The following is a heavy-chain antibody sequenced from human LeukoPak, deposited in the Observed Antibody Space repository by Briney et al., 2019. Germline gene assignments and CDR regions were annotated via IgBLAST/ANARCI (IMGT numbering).Heavy chain of an antibody. CDR1: GYCFTSYG. Sequence: ASVKGSCKASGYCFTSYGFSWVRQAPGQGLEWMGWISTYDGNTNYAQKVQGRVTMTTDTSTSTAYMELRTLRSDDTAVCYCAKMGASSGYSPIDYWGQGTLVTVSS. CDR3: AKMGASSGYSPIDY. V-gene: IGHV1-18*01. D-gene: IGHD3-22*01. CDR2: ISTYDGNT. J-gene: IGHJ4*02.